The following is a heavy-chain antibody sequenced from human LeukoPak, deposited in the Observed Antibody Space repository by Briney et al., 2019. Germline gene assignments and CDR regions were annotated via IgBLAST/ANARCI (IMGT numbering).Heavy chain of an antibody. CDR3: AKVERPWIQLWFPFDY. D-gene: IGHD5-18*01. CDR1: GFTFSSYA. CDR2: ISGSGGST. J-gene: IGHJ4*02. V-gene: IGHV3-23*01. Sequence: GGSLRLSCAASGFTFSSYAMSRVRQAPGKGLEWLSAISGSGGSTYYADSVKGRFTISRDNSKNTLYLQMNSLRAEDTAVYYCAKVERPWIQLWFPFDYWGQGTLVTVSS.